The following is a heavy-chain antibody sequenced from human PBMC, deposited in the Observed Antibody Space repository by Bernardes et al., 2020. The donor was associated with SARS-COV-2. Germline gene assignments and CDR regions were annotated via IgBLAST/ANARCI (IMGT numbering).Heavy chain of an antibody. J-gene: IGHJ5*02. CDR1: GYTFTSYA. Sequence: ASVKVSCKASGYTFTSYAMHWVRQAPGQRLEWMGWINAGNGNTKYSQKFQGRVTITRDTSASTAYMELSSLRSEDTAVYYCAREASVRLLEWSPTSGEDWFDPWGQGTLVTVSS. D-gene: IGHD3-3*01. CDR2: INAGNGNT. CDR3: AREASVRLLEWSPTSGEDWFDP. V-gene: IGHV1-3*01.